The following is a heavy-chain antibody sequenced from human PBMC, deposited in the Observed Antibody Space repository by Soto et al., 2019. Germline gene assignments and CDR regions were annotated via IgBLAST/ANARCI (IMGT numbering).Heavy chain of an antibody. CDR2: IIPILGIA. V-gene: IGHV1-69*04. J-gene: IGHJ4*02. CDR1: GGTFSSYT. Sequence: ASVKVSCKASGGTFSSYTISWVRQAPGQGLEWMGRIIPILGIANYAQKFQGRVTITADKSTSTAYMELSSLRSEDTAVYYCARDGTGYDFGYWGQGTLVTVSS. CDR3: ARDGTGYDFGY. D-gene: IGHD5-12*01.